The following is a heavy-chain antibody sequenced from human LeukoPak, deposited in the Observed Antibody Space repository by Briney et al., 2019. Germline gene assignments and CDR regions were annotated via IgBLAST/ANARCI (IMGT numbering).Heavy chain of an antibody. V-gene: IGHV4-59*12. J-gene: IGHJ5*02. Sequence: PSETLSLTCTVSGGSISSYYWSWIRQPPGKGLEWIGYIYYSGSANYNPSLKSRVTISVDTSKNQFSLKLSSVTAADTAVYYCARDGIAAAGTYYNWFDPWGQGTLVTVSS. CDR1: GGSISSYY. D-gene: IGHD6-13*01. CDR2: IYYSGSA. CDR3: ARDGIAAAGTYYNWFDP.